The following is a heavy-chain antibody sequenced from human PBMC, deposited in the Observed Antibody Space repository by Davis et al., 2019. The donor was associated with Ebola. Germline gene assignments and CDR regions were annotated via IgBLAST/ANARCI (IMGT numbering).Heavy chain of an antibody. CDR2: IYSGGST. Sequence: GESLKISCAASGFTFSDYYMSWIRQAPGKGLEWVSVIYSGGSTYYADSVKGRFTISRDNSKNTLYLQMNSLRAEDTAVYYCARGSYYGDYWGRWGQGTLVTVSS. CDR1: GFTFSDYY. V-gene: IGHV3-66*01. CDR3: ARGSYYGDYWGR. J-gene: IGHJ4*02. D-gene: IGHD4-17*01.